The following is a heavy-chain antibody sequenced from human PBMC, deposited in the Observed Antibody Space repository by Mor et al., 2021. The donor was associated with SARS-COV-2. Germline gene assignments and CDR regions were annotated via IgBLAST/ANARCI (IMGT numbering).Heavy chain of an antibody. D-gene: IGHD3-16*01. CDR2: T. V-gene: IGHV5-10-1*01. Sequence: TKYSPSFQGHVTISVDKSINTVYLQWSSLEASDTAMYYCARRQGIINFDYWGQGTLVTVSS. J-gene: IGHJ4*02. CDR3: ARRQGIINFDY.